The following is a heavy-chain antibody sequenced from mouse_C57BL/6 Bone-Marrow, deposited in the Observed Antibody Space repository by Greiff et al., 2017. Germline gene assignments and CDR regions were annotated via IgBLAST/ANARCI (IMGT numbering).Heavy chain of an antibody. V-gene: IGHV1-84*01. CDR2: FYPGSGNT. Sequence: VQLQQSGPELVKPGASVKISCKASGYTFTDYYINWVKQRPGQGLEWIGWFYPGSGNTKYNEKFKGKATLTVDTSSSTAYMQLSSLTSEDSAVYFCARDGYDGPLDYWGQGTTLTVSS. CDR1: GYTFTDYY. J-gene: IGHJ2*01. D-gene: IGHD2-2*01. CDR3: ARDGYDGPLDY.